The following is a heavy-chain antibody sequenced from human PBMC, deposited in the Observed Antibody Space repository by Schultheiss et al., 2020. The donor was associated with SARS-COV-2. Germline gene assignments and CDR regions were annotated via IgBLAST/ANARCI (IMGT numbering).Heavy chain of an antibody. Sequence: GGSLRLSCAASGFTFSSYSMNWVRQAPGKGLEWVSYISSSSSTIYYADSVKGRFTISRDNAKNSLYLQMSSLRAEDTAVYYCVKSTSGGSSRLYYFDYWGQGTLVTVSS. J-gene: IGHJ4*02. CDR1: GFTFSSYS. CDR2: ISSSSSTI. CDR3: VKSTSGGSSRLYYFDY. V-gene: IGHV3-48*04. D-gene: IGHD2-15*01.